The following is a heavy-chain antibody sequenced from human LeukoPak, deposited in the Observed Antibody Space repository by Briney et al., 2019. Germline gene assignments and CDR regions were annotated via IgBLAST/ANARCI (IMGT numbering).Heavy chain of an antibody. V-gene: IGHV3-30*18. Sequence: GGSLRLSCAASGFTFSSYGMHWVRQAPGKGLEWVAVISYDGSNKYYADSVKGRFTISRDNSKNTLYLQMNSLRAEDTAVYYCAKAGGVLGYCSGGSCYSYFDYWGQGTLVTVSS. J-gene: IGHJ4*02. CDR3: AKAGGVLGYCSGGSCYSYFDY. D-gene: IGHD2-15*01. CDR1: GFTFSSYG. CDR2: ISYDGSNK.